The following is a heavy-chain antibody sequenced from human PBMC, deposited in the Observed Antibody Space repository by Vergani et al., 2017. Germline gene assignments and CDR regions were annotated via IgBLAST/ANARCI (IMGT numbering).Heavy chain of an antibody. CDR2: IIPILGIA. Sequence: QVQLVQSGAEVKKPGASVKVSCKASGYTFTSYGISWVRQAPGQGLEWMGRIIPILGIANYAQKFQGRVTITADKSTSTAYMELSSLRSEDTAVYYCARGLYSSSSDLGYFDLWGRGTLVTVSS. V-gene: IGHV1-69*04. CDR1: GYTFTSYG. D-gene: IGHD6-6*01. J-gene: IGHJ2*01. CDR3: ARGLYSSSSDLGYFDL.